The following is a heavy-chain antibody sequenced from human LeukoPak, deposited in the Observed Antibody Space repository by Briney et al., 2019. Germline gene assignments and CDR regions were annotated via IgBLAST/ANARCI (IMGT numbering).Heavy chain of an antibody. CDR1: GFTFSSYT. CDR2: IKQDGSEK. J-gene: IGHJ4*02. V-gene: IGHV3-7*01. Sequence: SGGSLRLSCAASGFTFSSYTMNRVRQAPGKGLEWVANIKQDGSEKYYVDSVKGRFTTSRDNAKNSLYLQMNSLRAEDTAVYYCARDPAYVVGATNYFDYWGQGTLVTVSS. D-gene: IGHD1-26*01. CDR3: ARDPAYVVGATNYFDY.